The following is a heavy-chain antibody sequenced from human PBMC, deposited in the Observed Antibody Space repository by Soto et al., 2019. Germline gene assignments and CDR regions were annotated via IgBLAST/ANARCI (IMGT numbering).Heavy chain of an antibody. D-gene: IGHD3-22*01. J-gene: IGHJ4*02. Sequence: QVQLVQSGAEVKKPGASVKVSCKASGYTFTSYGISWVRQAPGQGLEWMGWISAYNGNTNYAQKLQGRVTMTTDTSTSTADMELRSLRSDDTAVYYCARDPYYYDSSGYQFDYWGQGTLVTVSS. V-gene: IGHV1-18*01. CDR2: ISAYNGNT. CDR1: GYTFTSYG. CDR3: ARDPYYYDSSGYQFDY.